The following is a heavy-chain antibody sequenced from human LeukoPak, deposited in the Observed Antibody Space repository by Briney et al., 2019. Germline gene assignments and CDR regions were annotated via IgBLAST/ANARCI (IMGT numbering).Heavy chain of an antibody. D-gene: IGHD3-10*01. CDR2: ISWNSGSI. CDR1: GFTFDDYA. Sequence: GGSLRLSCAASGFTFDDYAMHWVRQPPRKGLEWVSGISWNSGSIGYADSVKGRFTISRDNAKNSLYLQMNSLRAEDTALYYCAKDLDYYGSGYDYWGQGTLVTVSS. CDR3: AKDLDYYGSGYDY. J-gene: IGHJ4*02. V-gene: IGHV3-9*01.